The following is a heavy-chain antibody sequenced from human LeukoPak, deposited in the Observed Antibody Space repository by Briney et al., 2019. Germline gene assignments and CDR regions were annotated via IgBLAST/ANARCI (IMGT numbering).Heavy chain of an antibody. CDR1: GFTFGKYW. V-gene: IGHV3-23*01. CDR2: ISGSGGST. D-gene: IGHD3-10*01. J-gene: IGHJ5*02. Sequence: GGSLRLSCVASGFTFGKYWMSWVRQAPGKGLEWVSAISGSGGSTYYADSVKGRFTISRDNSKNTLYLQMNSLRAEDTAVYYCAKDTLLSGGFDPWGQGTLVTVSS. CDR3: AKDTLLSGGFDP.